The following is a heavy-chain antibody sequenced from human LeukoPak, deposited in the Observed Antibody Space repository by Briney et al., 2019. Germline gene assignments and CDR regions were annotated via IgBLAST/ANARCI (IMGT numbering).Heavy chain of an antibody. D-gene: IGHD3-9*01. CDR3: ARQTLYYDILTGSFSYYYGMDV. Sequence: PSETLSLTCTVSGGSISSYYWSWIRQPPGKGLEWIGYIYYSGSTNYNPSLKSRVTISVDTSKNQFSLKRSSVTAADTAVYYCARQTLYYDILTGSFSYYYGMDVWGQGTTVTVSS. J-gene: IGHJ6*02. CDR2: IYYSGST. CDR1: GGSISSYY. V-gene: IGHV4-59*08.